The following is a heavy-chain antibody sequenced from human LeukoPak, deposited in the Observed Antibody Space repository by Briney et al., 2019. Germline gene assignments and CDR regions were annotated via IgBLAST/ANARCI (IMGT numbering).Heavy chain of an antibody. CDR1: GFTFSNYW. CDR2: IKQDGSVK. Sequence: GRSLRLSCAASGFTFSNYWMSWVRQAPGKGLEWGANIKQDGSVKYYVDSVKGRFTISRDNAKNALHLQMNSLRAEDTAVYYCARIGYSSSCFDYWGQGTPVTVSS. J-gene: IGHJ4*02. CDR3: ARIGYSSSCFDY. D-gene: IGHD6-13*01. V-gene: IGHV3-7*05.